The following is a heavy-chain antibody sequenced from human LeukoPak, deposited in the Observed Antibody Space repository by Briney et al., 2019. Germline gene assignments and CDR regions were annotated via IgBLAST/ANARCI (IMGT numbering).Heavy chain of an antibody. D-gene: IGHD3-10*01. Sequence: NPSETLSLTCRVSGASISGYYWSWIRQPPGKGLEWIGHMYYSGGTTYNPSLKSRVSISLDTSKKHFSLKLSSVTAADTAVYYCARYVVYGSGKYYFDYWGQGTLVTVSS. V-gene: IGHV4-59*01. CDR2: MYYSGGT. CDR1: GASISGYY. J-gene: IGHJ4*02. CDR3: ARYVVYGSGKYYFDY.